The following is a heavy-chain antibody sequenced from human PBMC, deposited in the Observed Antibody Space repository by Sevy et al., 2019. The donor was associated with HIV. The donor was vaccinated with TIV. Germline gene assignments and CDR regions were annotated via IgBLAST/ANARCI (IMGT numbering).Heavy chain of an antibody. CDR3: AGENARGRGYS. Sequence: SETLSLTCTVSGGSITSLYWGWIRQPPGKGLEWIANIYYNGNTNYNPSLKSRVTISLDTSKNQFSLRLSSVTSADTAIYYLAGENARGRGYSWGQGTLVTVSS. CDR1: GGSITSLY. D-gene: IGHD3-10*01. V-gene: IGHV4-59*08. J-gene: IGHJ4*02. CDR2: IYYNGNT.